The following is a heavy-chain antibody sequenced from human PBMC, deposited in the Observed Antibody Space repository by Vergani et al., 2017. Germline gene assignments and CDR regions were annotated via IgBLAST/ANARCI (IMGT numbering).Heavy chain of an antibody. CDR2: INHSGST. D-gene: IGHD2-2*01. CDR3: EVSSVVVPAAASPHYYYGMDV. Sequence: QVQLQQWGAGLLKPSETLSLTCAVSGGSFSGYYWSWIRQPPGKGLEWIGEINHSGSTNYNPSLKSRVTISVDTSKNQFSLKLSSVTAADTAVYYCEVSSVVVPAAASPHYYYGMDVWGQGTTVTVSS. CDR1: GGSFSGYY. J-gene: IGHJ6*02. V-gene: IGHV4-34*01.